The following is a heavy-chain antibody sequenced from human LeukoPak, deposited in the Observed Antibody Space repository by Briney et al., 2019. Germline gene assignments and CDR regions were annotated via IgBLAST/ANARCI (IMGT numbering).Heavy chain of an antibody. J-gene: IGHJ4*02. V-gene: IGHV5-51*01. Sequence: GESLKISFKGSGXSFTSYCIGWVRQMPGKGVEWMGIIYPDDSDIRYSPSFQGQVTISADKSINTAYLRWSSLKASDTAMYYCARHDLGTGTTRGLDYWGQGTLVTVPS. CDR3: ARHDLGTGTTRGLDY. CDR2: IYPDDSDI. CDR1: GXSFTSYC. D-gene: IGHD1-7*01.